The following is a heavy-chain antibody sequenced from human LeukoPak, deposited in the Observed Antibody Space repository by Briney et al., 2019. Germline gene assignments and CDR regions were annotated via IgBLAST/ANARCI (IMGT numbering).Heavy chain of an antibody. V-gene: IGHV4-39*07. CDR3: VRDFNDYYYYYYMDV. CDR1: GGSISSSSYY. CDR2: IYTSGST. Sequence: SETLSLTCTVSGGSISSSSYYWGWIRQPPGKGLEWIGRIYTSGSTNYNPSLKSRVTMSADTSKNQFSLKLSSVTAADTAVYYCVRDFNDYYYYYYMDVWGKGTTVTVSS. J-gene: IGHJ6*03. D-gene: IGHD1-1*01.